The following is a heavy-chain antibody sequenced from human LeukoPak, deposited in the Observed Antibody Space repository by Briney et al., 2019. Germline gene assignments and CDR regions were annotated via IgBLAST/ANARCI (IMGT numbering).Heavy chain of an antibody. Sequence: GGSLRLSCAASGFSFTNAWMSWVRQAPGKGLEWVAVISYDGSYKYYADSVRGRFTFSRDNSKNTLYLQMNSLRADDTAVYYCATQNFDYWGQGTLVTVSS. CDR1: GFSFTNAW. CDR2: ISYDGSYK. V-gene: IGHV3-30*03. CDR3: ATQNFDY. J-gene: IGHJ4*02.